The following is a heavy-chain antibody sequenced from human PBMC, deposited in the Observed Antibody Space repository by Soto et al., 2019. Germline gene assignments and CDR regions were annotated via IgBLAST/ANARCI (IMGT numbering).Heavy chain of an antibody. J-gene: IGHJ6*02. V-gene: IGHV3-15*01. Sequence: GGSLRLSCAASGFTFSNAWMSWVRQAPGKGLEWVGRIKSKTDGRTTDYAAPVKGRFTISRDDSKNTLYLQMNSLKTEDTAVYYCTTDLGPYIVVVPAAGMDVWGQGTTVTVSS. CDR1: GFTFSNAW. CDR3: TTDLGPYIVVVPAAGMDV. CDR2: IKSKTDGRTT. D-gene: IGHD2-2*01.